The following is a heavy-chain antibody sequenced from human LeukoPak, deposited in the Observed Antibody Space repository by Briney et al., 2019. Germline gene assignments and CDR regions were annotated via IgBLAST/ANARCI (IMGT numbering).Heavy chain of an antibody. J-gene: IGHJ5*02. CDR1: GGSFSGYY. D-gene: IGHD3-10*01. CDR2: INHSGST. Sequence: SETLSLTCAVYGGSFSGYYWSWIRQPPGKGLEWIGEINHSGSTNYNPSLKSRVTISVDTSKNQFSLKLSSVTAADTAVYYCARGPPLLWFGELLSGLGSGFDPWGQGTLVTVSS. V-gene: IGHV4-34*01. CDR3: ARGPPLLWFGELLSGLGSGFDP.